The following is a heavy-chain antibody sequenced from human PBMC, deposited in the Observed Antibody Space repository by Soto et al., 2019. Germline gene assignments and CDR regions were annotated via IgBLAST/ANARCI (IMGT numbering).Heavy chain of an antibody. CDR2: ISYDGSNK. CDR3: ATWYSSSWYSDY. D-gene: IGHD6-13*01. J-gene: IGHJ4*02. Sequence: GGSLRLSCAASGFPFSSYWMSWVRQAPGKGLEWVAVISYDGSNKYYADSVKGRFTISRDNSKNTLYLQMNSLRAEDTAVYYCATWYSSSWYSDYWGQGTLVTVSS. CDR1: GFPFSSYW. V-gene: IGHV3-30-3*01.